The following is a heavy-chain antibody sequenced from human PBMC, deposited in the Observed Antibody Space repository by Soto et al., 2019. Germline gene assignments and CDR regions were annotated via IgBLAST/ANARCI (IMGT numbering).Heavy chain of an antibody. CDR3: ARRWGHFSPNDF. J-gene: IGHJ4*02. CDR2: IKYSGST. V-gene: IGHV4-39*01. Sequence: QLQLQESGPGLVKPSETLSLTCTVSGGSVSSSPYYWGWIRQPPGMGLEWNGSIKYSGSTFYNPPLNSRVTISVDPSQNEFSLKFCSVTAADPAVYYCARRWGHFSPNDFWGQGPLVTVSS. D-gene: IGHD3-16*01. CDR1: GGSVSSSPYY.